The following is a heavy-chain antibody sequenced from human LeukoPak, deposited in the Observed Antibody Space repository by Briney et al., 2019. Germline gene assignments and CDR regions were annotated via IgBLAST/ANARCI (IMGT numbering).Heavy chain of an antibody. CDR3: AKDRAYYDSSGYYRNFDY. V-gene: IGHV3-74*01. D-gene: IGHD3-22*01. CDR1: GLTFSSYW. Sequence: GGSLRLSCAVSGLTFSSYWMHWVRQAPGKGLVWVSRINREGRSTSYADSVKGWFTISRDNSKNTLYLQMNSLRAEDTAVYYCAKDRAYYDSSGYYRNFDYWGQGTLVTVSS. J-gene: IGHJ4*02. CDR2: INREGRST.